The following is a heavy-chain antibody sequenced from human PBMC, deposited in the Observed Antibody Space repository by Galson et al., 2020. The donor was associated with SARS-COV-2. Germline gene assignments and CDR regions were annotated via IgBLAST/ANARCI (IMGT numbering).Heavy chain of an antibody. CDR2: IFDSGNT. Sequence: ETSETLSLTCSVSGDSISSNSYYWAWIRQTPEKGLEWIGSIFDSGNTYYNPSLKSRVTMSVDTTKNQFSLKLSSVAAADTAVYYCARRDYGDYYFDRWGQGTLVTVSS. CDR1: GDSISSNSYY. J-gene: IGHJ4*02. V-gene: IGHV4-39*01. CDR3: ARRDYGDYYFDR. D-gene: IGHD4-17*01.